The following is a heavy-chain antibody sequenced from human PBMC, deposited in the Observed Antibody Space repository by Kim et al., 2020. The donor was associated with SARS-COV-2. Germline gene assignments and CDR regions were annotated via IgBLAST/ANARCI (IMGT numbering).Heavy chain of an antibody. J-gene: IGHJ3*02. CDR3: TTGPLGYCSGGSCYDAFDI. Sequence: GGSLRLSCAASGFTFSNAWMSWVRQAPGKGLEWVGRIKSKTDGGTTDYAAPVKGRFTISRDASKNTLYLQMNSLKTEDTAVYYCTTGPLGYCSGGSCYDAFDIWGQGTMVTVSS. V-gene: IGHV3-15*01. CDR1: GFTFSNAW. CDR2: IKSKTDGGTT. D-gene: IGHD2-15*01.